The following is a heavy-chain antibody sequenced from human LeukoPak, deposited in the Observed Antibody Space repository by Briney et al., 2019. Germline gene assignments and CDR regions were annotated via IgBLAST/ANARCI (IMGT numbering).Heavy chain of an antibody. J-gene: IGHJ5*02. V-gene: IGHV4-39*01. Sequence: SETLSLTCTVSYESISSSSHYWGWIHRPPGKGLEWIGSIDSGRNIHSNPSLGSRDIISVDTSKNQFSLKSSSVTAADTAVYCCARTKYYFDSSDYFFFDPWGQGILVTVSS. CDR1: YESISSSSHY. CDR3: ARTKYYFDSSDYFFFDP. CDR2: IDSGRNI. D-gene: IGHD3-22*01.